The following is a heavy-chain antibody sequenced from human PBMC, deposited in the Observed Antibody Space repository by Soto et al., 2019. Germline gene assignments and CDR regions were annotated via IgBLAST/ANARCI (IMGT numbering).Heavy chain of an antibody. Sequence: DVQLLESGGGLVQPGGSLTLSCAASRFTFSDFAMSWVRQAPGKGLEWVSSIGGGGTDTYYADSVKGRFTISRDNSKNTLYLQMDGLRDVDTAVYYCAKDAVPYNGKWDWFDSWGQGTLVIVSS. CDR3: AKDAVPYNGKWDWFDS. CDR2: IGGGGTDT. J-gene: IGHJ5*01. D-gene: IGHD1-20*01. V-gene: IGHV3-23*01. CDR1: RFTFSDFA.